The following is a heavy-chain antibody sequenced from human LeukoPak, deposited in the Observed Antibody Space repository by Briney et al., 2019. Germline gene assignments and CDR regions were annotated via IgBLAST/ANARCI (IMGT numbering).Heavy chain of an antibody. Sequence: GGSLRLSCAASGFTFSSDYMSWVRQAPGKGLEWVSTIYRGDSTYYADSVKGRFTISRDNSKNPLYLQLTSLRAEDTAVYYCARDPGLPNGMAVWGQGTTVTVSS. CDR2: IYRGDST. J-gene: IGHJ6*02. CDR1: GFTFSSDY. V-gene: IGHV3-66*01. CDR3: ARDPGLPNGMAV.